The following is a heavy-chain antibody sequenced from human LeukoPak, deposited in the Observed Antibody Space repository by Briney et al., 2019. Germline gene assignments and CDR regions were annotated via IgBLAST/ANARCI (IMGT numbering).Heavy chain of an antibody. D-gene: IGHD5-24*01. CDR2: VYHSGST. J-gene: IGHJ3*01. Sequence: SETLSLTCAVSGVSVRSYNYWSWVRQPPGKSLERLGEVYHSGSTIYNPSLESRITISMDTSKNQFSLRLTSVTAADTAVYYCVRVAVEKASIKGLDVWGRGTMVTVSS. CDR3: VRVAVEKASIKGLDV. V-gene: IGHV4-4*02. CDR1: GVSVRSYNY.